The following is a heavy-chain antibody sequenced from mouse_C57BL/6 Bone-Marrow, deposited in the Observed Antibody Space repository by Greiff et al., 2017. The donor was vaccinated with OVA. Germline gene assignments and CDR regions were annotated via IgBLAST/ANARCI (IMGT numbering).Heavy chain of an antibody. J-gene: IGHJ4*01. CDR1: GFTFSDYG. Sequence: EVKLVESGGGLVQPGGSLKLSCAASGFTFSDYGMAWVRQAPRKGPEWVAFISNLAYSIYYADTVTGRFTISSENAKNTLYLEMSSLRSEDTAMYYCARAGYYDAMDYWGQGTSVTVSS. D-gene: IGHD2-2*01. CDR2: ISNLAYSI. CDR3: ARAGYYDAMDY. V-gene: IGHV5-15*01.